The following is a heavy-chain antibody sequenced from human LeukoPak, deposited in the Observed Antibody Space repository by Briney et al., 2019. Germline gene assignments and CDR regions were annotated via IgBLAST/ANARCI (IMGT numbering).Heavy chain of an antibody. D-gene: IGHD3-10*01. Sequence: GGSLRLSCAASGFTFSSYSMNWVRQAPGKGLEWVSYISSSSSTIYYADSVKGRFTISRDNAKNSLYLQMSSLRAEDTAVYYCASSPGDESDYWGQGTLVTVSS. J-gene: IGHJ4*02. CDR2: ISSSSSTI. CDR1: GFTFSSYS. CDR3: ASSPGDESDY. V-gene: IGHV3-48*01.